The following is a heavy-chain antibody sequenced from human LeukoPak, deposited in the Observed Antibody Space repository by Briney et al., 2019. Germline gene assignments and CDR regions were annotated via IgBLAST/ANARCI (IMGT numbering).Heavy chain of an antibody. D-gene: IGHD2-2*01. Sequence: GGSLRLSCAASGFTFSSYSMNWVRQAPGKGLEWVSYISSSSSTMYYADSVKGRFTVSRDNAKNSLYLQMNSLRAEDTAVYYCARDLCTNTICSFVYWGQGTLVTVSS. CDR3: ARDLCTNTICSFVY. CDR1: GFTFSSYS. V-gene: IGHV3-48*01. J-gene: IGHJ4*02. CDR2: ISSSSSTM.